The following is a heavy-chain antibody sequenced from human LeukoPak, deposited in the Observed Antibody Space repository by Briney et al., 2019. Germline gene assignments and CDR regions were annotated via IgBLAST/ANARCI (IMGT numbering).Heavy chain of an antibody. J-gene: IGHJ5*02. Sequence: SETLTLTCTVSGGSINYYYWSWIRQLPGKGLEWIGYIYYSGSTNYNPSLKSRISISVDTSKNQFSLKLSSVTAADTAVYYCARDLRIVVVVAATSYNWFDPWGQGTLVTVSS. CDR3: ARDLRIVVVVAATSYNWFDP. CDR2: IYYSGST. CDR1: GGSINYYY. V-gene: IGHV4-59*01. D-gene: IGHD2-15*01.